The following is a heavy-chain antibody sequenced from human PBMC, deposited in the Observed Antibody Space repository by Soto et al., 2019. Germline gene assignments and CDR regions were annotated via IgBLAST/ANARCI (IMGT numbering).Heavy chain of an antibody. CDR3: ARDGGCRDGYTVGCNWFDP. CDR2: IWYDGSNK. V-gene: IGHV3-33*01. CDR1: GFTFSSYG. J-gene: IGHJ5*02. D-gene: IGHD5-12*01. Sequence: QVQLVESGGGVVQPGRSLRLSCAASGFTFSSYGMHGVRQAPGKWLEWVAVIWYDGSNKYYADSVKGRFTISRDNSKNTLYLQMNSLRAEDTAVYYCARDGGCRDGYTVGCNWFDPWGQGTLVTVSS.